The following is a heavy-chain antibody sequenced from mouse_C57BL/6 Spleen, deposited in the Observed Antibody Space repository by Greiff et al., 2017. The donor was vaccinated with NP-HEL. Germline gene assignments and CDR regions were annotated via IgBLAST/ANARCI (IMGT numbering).Heavy chain of an antibody. D-gene: IGHD1-1*01. J-gene: IGHJ1*03. V-gene: IGHV5-17*01. Sequence: DVMLVESGGGLVKPGGSLKLSCAASGFTFSDYGMHWVRQAPEKGLEWVAYISSGSSTIYYADTVKGRFTISRDNAKNTLFLQMTSLRSEDTAMYYCAGGGGSSYGYFDVGGTGTPAPVSS. CDR2: ISSGSSTI. CDR1: GFTFSDYG. CDR3: AGGGGSSYGYFDV.